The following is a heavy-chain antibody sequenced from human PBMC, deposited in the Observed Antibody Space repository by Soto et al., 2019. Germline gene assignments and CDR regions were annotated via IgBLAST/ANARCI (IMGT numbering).Heavy chain of an antibody. CDR3: AKESTPPRLLWFGELYFQH. V-gene: IGHV3-30*18. CDR2: ISYDGSNK. Sequence: GGSLRLSCAASGFTFSSYGMHWVRQAPGKGLEWVAVISYDGSNKYYADSVKCRFTISRDNSKNTLYLQMKSLRAEDTAVYYCAKESTPPRLLWFGELYFQHWGQGALVTVSS. D-gene: IGHD3-10*01. CDR1: GFTFSSYG. J-gene: IGHJ1*01.